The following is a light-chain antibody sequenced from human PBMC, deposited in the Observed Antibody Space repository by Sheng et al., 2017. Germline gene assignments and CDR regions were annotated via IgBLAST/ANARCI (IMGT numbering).Light chain of an antibody. CDR1: SSDVGGYNY. V-gene: IGLV2-11*01. CDR3: CSYAGSYTWV. Sequence: QSALTQPCSVSGSPGQSVTISCTGTSSDVGGYNYVSWYQQHPGEAPKLMLYDVNKWPSGVPDRFSGSKSGNTASLTISGLQAVDEADYYCCSYAGSYTWVFGGGTELTVL. CDR2: DVN. J-gene: IGLJ3*02.